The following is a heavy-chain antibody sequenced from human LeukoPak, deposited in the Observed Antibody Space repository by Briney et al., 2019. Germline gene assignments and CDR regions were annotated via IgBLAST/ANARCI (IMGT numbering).Heavy chain of an antibody. CDR3: ARGPSGKSTSCCNWFDP. J-gene: IGHJ5*02. D-gene: IGHD2-2*01. V-gene: IGHV1-46*01. CDR1: GYTCTSYY. Sequence: ASVKVSCKASGYTCTSYYMHWVRQAPGQGLEWMGIINPSGGSTSYAQKFQGRVTMTRDTSTSTVYMELSSLRSEDTAVYYCARGPSGKSTSCCNWFDPWGQGTLVTVSS. CDR2: INPSGGST.